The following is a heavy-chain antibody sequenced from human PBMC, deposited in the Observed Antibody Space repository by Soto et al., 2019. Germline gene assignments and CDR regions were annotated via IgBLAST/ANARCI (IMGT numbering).Heavy chain of an antibody. CDR2: IIPIFGTA. Sequence: QVQLVQSGAEVKKPGSSVKVSCKASGGTFCSYAISWVRQAPGQGLEWMGGIIPIFGTANYAQKFQGRVTISADESTNTAYMELSSLRSEDTAVYYCARGPLPYGDGGMDVWGQGTTVTVSS. D-gene: IGHD4-17*01. CDR1: GGTFCSYA. V-gene: IGHV1-69*01. CDR3: ARGPLPYGDGGMDV. J-gene: IGHJ6*02.